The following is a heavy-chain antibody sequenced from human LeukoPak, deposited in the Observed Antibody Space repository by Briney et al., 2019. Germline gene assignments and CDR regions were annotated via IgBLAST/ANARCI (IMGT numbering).Heavy chain of an antibody. CDR2: IYYSGST. CDR3: ARDYEITMVRPGPYYYYYGMDV. D-gene: IGHD3-10*01. Sequence: PSETLSLTCTVSGGSISSGGYYWSWIRQHPGKGLEWIGYIYYSGSTYYNPSLKSRVTISVDTSKNQFSLKLSSVTAADTAVYYCARDYEITMVRPGPYYYYYGMDVWGQGTTVTVSS. J-gene: IGHJ6*02. CDR1: GGSISSGGYY. V-gene: IGHV4-31*03.